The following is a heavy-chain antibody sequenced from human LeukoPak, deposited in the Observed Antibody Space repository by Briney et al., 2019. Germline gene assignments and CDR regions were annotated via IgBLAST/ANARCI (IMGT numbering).Heavy chain of an antibody. D-gene: IGHD6-13*01. CDR3: ARDLVIAAADPDY. CDR1: GFTFSSYS. J-gene: IGHJ4*02. CDR2: ISSSGSYI. Sequence: GGSLRLSCAASGFTFSSYSMNWVRQAPGKGLEWVSSISSSGSYIYYADSVKGRFTISRDNAKNSLYLQMNSLRAEDTAVYYCARDLVIAAADPDYWGQGTLVTVSS. V-gene: IGHV3-21*01.